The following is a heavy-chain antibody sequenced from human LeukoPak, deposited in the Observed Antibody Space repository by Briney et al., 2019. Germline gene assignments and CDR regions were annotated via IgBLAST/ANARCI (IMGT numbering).Heavy chain of an antibody. CDR2: INPNSGGT. J-gene: IGHJ6*02. Sequence: GASVKVSRKASGYTFTDYCIHWVRQAPGQGLEWMGWINPNSGGTNYAQKFRGRVTMTRDTSISTAYMELSRLRSDDTAVYFCARKDIAVAGLHYYGMDVWGQGTTVAVSS. V-gene: IGHV1-2*02. CDR3: ARKDIAVAGLHYYGMDV. D-gene: IGHD6-19*01. CDR1: GYTFTDYC.